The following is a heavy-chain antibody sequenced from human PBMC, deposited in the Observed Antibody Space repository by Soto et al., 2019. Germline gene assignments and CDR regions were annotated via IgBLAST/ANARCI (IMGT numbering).Heavy chain of an antibody. CDR2: IYYSGNT. CDR3: ARNVVVPAPAAFDI. CDR1: GGSISSSSYY. Sequence: PSETLSLTCTVSGGSISSSSYYWGGIRQPPGKGLEWIGSIYYSGNTYYNPSLKSRVTISVDTSKNQFSLKLSSVTAADTVVYYCARNVVVPAPAAFDIWGQGTMVTVSS. D-gene: IGHD2-2*01. V-gene: IGHV4-39*01. J-gene: IGHJ3*02.